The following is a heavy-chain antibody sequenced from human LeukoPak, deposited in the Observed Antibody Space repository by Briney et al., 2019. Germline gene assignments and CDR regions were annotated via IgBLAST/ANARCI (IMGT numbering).Heavy chain of an antibody. CDR2: IYYSGST. J-gene: IGHJ4*02. D-gene: IGHD2-15*01. V-gene: IGHV4-31*03. CDR3: ARDGRSGGIDY. CDR1: GGSISSGRYY. Sequence: SQTLSLTCTVSGGSISSGRYYWTWIRQHPGKGLECIGYIYYSGSTYYNPSLKSRVTISVDTSKNQFSLKLSSVTAADTAVYYCARDGRSGGIDYWGQGTLVTVSS.